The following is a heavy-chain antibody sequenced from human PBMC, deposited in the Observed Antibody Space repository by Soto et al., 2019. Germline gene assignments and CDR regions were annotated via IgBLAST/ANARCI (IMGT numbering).Heavy chain of an antibody. J-gene: IGHJ6*02. V-gene: IGHV3-43*01. D-gene: IGHD6-19*01. Sequence: EVQLVESGGVVVQPGGSLRLSCAASGFTFDDYTMHWVRQAPGKGLEWVSLISWDGGSTYYADSVKGRFTISRDNSKNSLYRQMNSLRTADTALYYCAKGVAGTSDYYYGMDVWGQGTTVTVSS. CDR2: ISWDGGST. CDR1: GFTFDDYT. CDR3: AKGVAGTSDYYYGMDV.